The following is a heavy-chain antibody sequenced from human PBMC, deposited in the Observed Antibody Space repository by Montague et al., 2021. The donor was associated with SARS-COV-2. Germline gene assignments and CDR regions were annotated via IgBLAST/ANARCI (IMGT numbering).Heavy chain of an antibody. J-gene: IGHJ5*01. D-gene: IGHD2-2*01. Sequence: SETLSLTCSVSGGSISGYYWSWVRQAAGKRLEWIGRIFVGASTDYNPSLMSRFSLSGDKSKNQFSLKVTSVTAADTAIYYCARGMAPEGRWFDSWGHGMLATVSS. CDR2: IFVGAST. CDR1: GGSISGYY. V-gene: IGHV4-4*07. CDR3: ARGMAPEGRWFDS.